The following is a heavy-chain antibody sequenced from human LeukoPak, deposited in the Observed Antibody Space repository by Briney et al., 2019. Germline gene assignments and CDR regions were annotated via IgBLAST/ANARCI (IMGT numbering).Heavy chain of an antibody. Sequence: SQTLSLTCTVSGYSISSGYYWAWIRQPPGKGLEWIGSIFHTGSTYHNPSLKSRVTISVDTSKNQFSLKLNSVTAADTAVYYCARDHSSSSEDYWGQGTLVTVSS. CDR2: IFHTGST. CDR3: ARDHSSSSEDY. D-gene: IGHD6-13*01. J-gene: IGHJ4*02. CDR1: GYSISSGYY. V-gene: IGHV4-38-2*02.